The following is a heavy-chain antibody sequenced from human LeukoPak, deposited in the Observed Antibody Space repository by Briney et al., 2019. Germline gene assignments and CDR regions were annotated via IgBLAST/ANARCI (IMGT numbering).Heavy chain of an antibody. J-gene: IGHJ2*01. V-gene: IGHV4-61*01. CDR2: IYYNGNT. Sequence: PSETLSLTCTVSGTSVSSGSYYWSWIRQPPGKGLEWIGYIYYNGNTNYNPSLKSRVTVSVDTSKNQFSLKPNSVTAADTAVYYCARDAIPSSYWYFDLWGRGTLVTVSS. CDR1: GTSVSSGSYY. CDR3: ARDAIPSSYWYFDL. D-gene: IGHD2-2*01.